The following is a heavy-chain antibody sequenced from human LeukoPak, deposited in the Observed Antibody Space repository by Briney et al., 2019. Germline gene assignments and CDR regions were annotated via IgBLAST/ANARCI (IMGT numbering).Heavy chain of an antibody. D-gene: IGHD2-8*01. Sequence: PSETLSLTCTVSGDSTSNFYWNWIRQSPGKGLEWIGNIHYSGSSVYNPSLKSRGTISIGTSRRQFFLKLNSVTAADTAVYFCVLAPNSNWFDFWGPGTLVTVSS. V-gene: IGHV4-59*03. CDR3: VLAPNSNWFDF. CDR2: IHYSGSS. CDR1: GDSTSNFY. J-gene: IGHJ5*01.